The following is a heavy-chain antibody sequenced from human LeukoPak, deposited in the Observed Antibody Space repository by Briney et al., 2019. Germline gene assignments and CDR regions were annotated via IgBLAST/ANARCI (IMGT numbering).Heavy chain of an antibody. D-gene: IGHD1-20*01. CDR3: AKKMSITAASQVDY. CDR2: ISSSGGST. V-gene: IGHV3-23*01. CDR1: GFTFSSYS. Sequence: GGSLRLSCAASGFTFSSYSMSWVRQAPGKGLEWVSAISSSGGSTDYTDSVKGRFTISRDNSKNTLYLQMNSLRAEDTAVYYCAKKMSITAASQVDYWGQGTLVTVPS. J-gene: IGHJ4*02.